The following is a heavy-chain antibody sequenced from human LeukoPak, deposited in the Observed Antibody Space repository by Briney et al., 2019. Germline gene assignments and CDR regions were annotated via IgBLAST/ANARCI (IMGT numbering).Heavy chain of an antibody. D-gene: IGHD1-26*01. Sequence: GGSLRLSCAASGFIFSNYGMNWVRQAPGKGLEWVSAISGSGGSTYYADSVKGRFTISRDNSKNTLYLQMNSLRAEDTAVYYCAKARSGIVGATKGYFDYWGQGTLVTVSS. CDR1: GFIFSNYG. V-gene: IGHV3-23*01. CDR2: ISGSGGST. CDR3: AKARSGIVGATKGYFDY. J-gene: IGHJ4*02.